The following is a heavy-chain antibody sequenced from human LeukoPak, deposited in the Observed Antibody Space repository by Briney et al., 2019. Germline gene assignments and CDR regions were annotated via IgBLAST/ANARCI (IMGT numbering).Heavy chain of an antibody. CDR3: ARDRFAYYDYVWGSSDLSFDY. D-gene: IGHD3-16*01. CDR2: IYYSGST. CDR1: GGSISSSGYY. Sequence: SQTLSLTCTVSGGSISSSGYYWSWIRQHPEKDLEWIGYIYYSGSTFYNPSLKSRVTISVDTSKNQFSLKLSSVTAADTAVYYCARDRFAYYDYVWGSSDLSFDYWGQGTLVTVSS. J-gene: IGHJ4*02. V-gene: IGHV4-31*03.